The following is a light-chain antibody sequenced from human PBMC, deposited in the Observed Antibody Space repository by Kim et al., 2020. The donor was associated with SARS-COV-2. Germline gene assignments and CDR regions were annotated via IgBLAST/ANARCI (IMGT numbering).Light chain of an antibody. J-gene: IGLJ3*02. V-gene: IGLV3-21*04. CDR3: QAWCSSSDHRV. CDR1: NIGSKS. Sequence: SYELTQPPSVSVAPGKTARITCGGNNIGSKSVHWYQQKPGQAPVLVIYYDSDRPSGIPERFSGSNSGNTATLTISRVEAGDEADYYCQAWCSSSDHRVFG. CDR2: YDS.